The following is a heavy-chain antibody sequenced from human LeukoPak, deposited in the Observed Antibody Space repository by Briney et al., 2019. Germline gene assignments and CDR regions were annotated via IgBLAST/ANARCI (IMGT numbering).Heavy chain of an antibody. V-gene: IGHV1-8*01. Sequence: ASVKVSCKASGYTFTSYDINWVRQATGQGLEWMGWMNPNSGNTGYAQKFQGRVTMTRNTSISTAYMELSSLRSEDTAVYYCARGGPYSSSWYGYYYCMDVWGKGTTVTVSS. CDR1: GYTFTSYD. CDR2: MNPNSGNT. D-gene: IGHD6-13*01. CDR3: ARGGPYSSSWYGYYYCMDV. J-gene: IGHJ6*03.